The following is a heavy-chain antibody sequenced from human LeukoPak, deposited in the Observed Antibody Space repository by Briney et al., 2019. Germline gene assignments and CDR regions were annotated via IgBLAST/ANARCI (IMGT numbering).Heavy chain of an antibody. J-gene: IGHJ4*02. CDR3: ARGYGDYVAYFDY. Sequence: GGSLRLSCAGSGFTFSSYWMHWVRQAPGKGLVWVSRIHGDGTNTKYANSVKGRFTISRDNAKNTLYLQMNSLRAEDTAVYYCARGYGDYVAYFDYSGQGTLVTVSS. CDR2: IHGDGTNT. V-gene: IGHV3-74*03. CDR1: GFTFSSYW. D-gene: IGHD4-17*01.